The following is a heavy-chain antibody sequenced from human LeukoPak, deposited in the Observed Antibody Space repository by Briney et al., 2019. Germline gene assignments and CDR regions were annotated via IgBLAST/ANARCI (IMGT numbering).Heavy chain of an antibody. V-gene: IGHV3-9*01. Sequence: PGGSLRLSCTASGFTFDDYAMHWVRQAPGKGLEWVSGISWNGGSLGYADSVKGRFTISRDNAKDSLYLQMNSLGTEDTALYYCAKAYSYGIGYSFDRWGQGISVTVSS. CDR2: ISWNGGSL. D-gene: IGHD5-24*01. J-gene: IGHJ4*02. CDR3: AKAYSYGIGYSFDR. CDR1: GFTFDDYA.